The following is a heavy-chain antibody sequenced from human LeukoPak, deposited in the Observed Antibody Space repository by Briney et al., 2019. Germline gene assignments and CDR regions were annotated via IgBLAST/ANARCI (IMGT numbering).Heavy chain of an antibody. J-gene: IGHJ3*02. V-gene: IGHV1-18*01. CDR3: AREPFMTTVSTHAFDI. D-gene: IGHD4-17*01. CDR1: GYTFTSYG. Sequence: ASVKISCKASGYTFTSYGISWVRQAPGQGLEWMGWISAYNGNTNYAQKLQGRVTTTTDASTSTAYMELRSLRSDDTAVYYCAREPFMTTVSTHAFDIWGQGTMVTVSP. CDR2: ISAYNGNT.